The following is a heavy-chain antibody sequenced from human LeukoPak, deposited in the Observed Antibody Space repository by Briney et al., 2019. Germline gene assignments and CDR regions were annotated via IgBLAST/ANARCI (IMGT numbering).Heavy chain of an antibody. V-gene: IGHV3-21*01. CDR2: ISSSSSYI. CDR3: ALMGYGATGYFQH. CDR1: GFTFSSYS. Sequence: GGSLRLSCAASGFTFSSYSMNWVRQAPGKGLEWVSSISSSSSYIYYADSVKGRFTISRDNAKNSLYLQMNSLRAEDTAVYYCALMGYGATGYFQHWGQGTLVTVSS. J-gene: IGHJ1*01. D-gene: IGHD4-17*01.